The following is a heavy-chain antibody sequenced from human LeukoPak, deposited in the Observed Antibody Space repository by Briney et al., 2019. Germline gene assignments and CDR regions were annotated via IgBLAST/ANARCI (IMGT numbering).Heavy chain of an antibody. J-gene: IGHJ4*02. CDR3: ARAAVAGGFDY. Sequence: ASVKVSCKASGYTFTSYGISWVRQAPGQGLEWMGWISAYNSNTHYAQKLQGRVTMTTDTSTSTAYMEVRSLRSDDTAVYYCARAAVAGGFDYWGQGTLVTVSS. CDR1: GYTFTSYG. D-gene: IGHD6-19*01. CDR2: ISAYNSNT. V-gene: IGHV1-18*01.